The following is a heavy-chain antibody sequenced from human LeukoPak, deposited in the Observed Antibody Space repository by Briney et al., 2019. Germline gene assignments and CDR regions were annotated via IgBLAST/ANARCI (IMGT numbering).Heavy chain of an antibody. J-gene: IGHJ3*02. CDR2: INPSGGST. CDR1: GYTFTSYY. D-gene: IGHD2-2*01. V-gene: IGHV1-46*01. CDR3: ARAHCSSTSCPPLSAFDI. Sequence: ASVKVSCKASGYTFTSYYMHWVRQAPGQGLEWMGIINPSGGSTSYAQKFQGRVTMTRDMSTSTVYMELSSLRSEDTAVYYCARAHCSSTSCPPLSAFDIWGQGTMVTVSS.